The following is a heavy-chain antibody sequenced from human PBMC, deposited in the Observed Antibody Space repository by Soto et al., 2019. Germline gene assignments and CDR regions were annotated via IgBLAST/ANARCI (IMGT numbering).Heavy chain of an antibody. CDR2: IYPGDSDT. J-gene: IGHJ6*02. V-gene: IGHV5-51*01. CDR3: ARPREAGKNYYGVDV. CDR1: GYSFTSYW. D-gene: IGHD6-19*01. Sequence: SLKISCTGSGYSFTSYWIGWVRQMPGKGLEWMGIIYPGDSDTRYSPSFQGQVTISADKSISTAYLQWSSLKASDTAMYYCARPREAGKNYYGVDVWGQGTTVTVSS.